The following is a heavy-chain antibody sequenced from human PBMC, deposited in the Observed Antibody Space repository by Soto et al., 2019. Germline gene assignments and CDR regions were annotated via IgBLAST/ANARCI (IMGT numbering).Heavy chain of an antibody. D-gene: IGHD1-20*01. CDR3: AKPPDYNWNDY. Sequence: PGGSLRLSCAASGFTFSSYAMSWVRQAPGKGLEWISAVSGSGSTYYADSVKGRFTLSRDNSKDTLYLQMNNLRAEDTAVYYCAKPPDYNWNDYWGQGTLVTSPQ. V-gene: IGHV3-23*01. CDR1: GFTFSSYA. J-gene: IGHJ4*02. CDR2: VSGSGST.